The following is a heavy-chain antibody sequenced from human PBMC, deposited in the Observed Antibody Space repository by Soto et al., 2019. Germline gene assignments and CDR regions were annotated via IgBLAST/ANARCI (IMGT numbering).Heavy chain of an antibody. J-gene: IGHJ3*02. Sequence: SATLSLTCAVSGGSISSGGYSWSWIRQPPGKGLEWIGYIYHSGSTYYNPSLKSRVTISVDRSKNQFSLKLSSVTAADTAVYYCARGLGVATDAFDIWGQGTMVTVSS. CDR1: GGSISSGGYS. V-gene: IGHV4-30-2*01. D-gene: IGHD5-12*01. CDR3: ARGLGVATDAFDI. CDR2: IYHSGST.